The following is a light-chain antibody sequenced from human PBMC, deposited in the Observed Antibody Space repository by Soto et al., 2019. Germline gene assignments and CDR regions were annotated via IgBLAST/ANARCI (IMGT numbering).Light chain of an antibody. Sequence: EIVMTQSPATLSVSPGERATLSCRASQSVSIKLAWYQQKLGQAPRLLIYDTSTRATGIPARFSGSGSGTECTLTISSLQSEDFAVYYCQQYNNWPPITFGQGTRLEIK. CDR3: QQYNNWPPIT. V-gene: IGKV3-15*01. CDR2: DTS. J-gene: IGKJ5*01. CDR1: QSVSIK.